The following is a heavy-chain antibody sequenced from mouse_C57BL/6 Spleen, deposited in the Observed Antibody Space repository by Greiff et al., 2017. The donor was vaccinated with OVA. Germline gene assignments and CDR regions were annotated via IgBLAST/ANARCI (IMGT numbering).Heavy chain of an antibody. J-gene: IGHJ2*01. CDR2: ISYDGSN. CDR1: GYSITSGYY. CDR3: AREPYGSNYFDY. Sequence: ESGPGLVKPSQSLSLTCSVTGYSITSGYYWNWIRQFPGNKLEWMGYISYDGSNNYNPSLKNRISITRDTSKNQFFLKLNSVTTEDTATYYCAREPYGSNYFDYWGQGTTLTVSS. D-gene: IGHD1-1*01. V-gene: IGHV3-6*01.